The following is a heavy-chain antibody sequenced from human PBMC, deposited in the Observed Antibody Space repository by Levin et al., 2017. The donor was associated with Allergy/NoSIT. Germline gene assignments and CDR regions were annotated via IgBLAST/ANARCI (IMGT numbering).Heavy chain of an antibody. CDR1: GFTFSSHW. D-gene: IGHD3-22*01. CDR3: VRDSSASY. CDR2: MNGDGSST. Sequence: HPGGSLRLSCAASGFTFSSHWMYWVRQAPGKGLVWVSRMNGDGSSTDYADSVKGRFTISRDNAKNTLYLQMNSLRAEDTGVYYCVRDSSASYWGQGTLVTVSS. V-gene: IGHV3-74*01. J-gene: IGHJ4*02.